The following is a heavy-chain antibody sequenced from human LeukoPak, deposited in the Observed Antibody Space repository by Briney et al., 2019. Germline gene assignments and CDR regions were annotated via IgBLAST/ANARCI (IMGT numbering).Heavy chain of an antibody. V-gene: IGHV3-30*03. D-gene: IGHD3-3*01. CDR2: ISYDGSNK. J-gene: IGHJ4*02. Sequence: GGSRRLSCAASGFTFSSYEMNWIRQAPGKGLEWVAVISYDGSNKYYADPVKGRFTISRDNSKNTLYLQMNSLRAEDTAVYYCTRPCLQSIYDLWGQGTLVTVSS. CDR1: GFTFSSYE. CDR3: TRPCLQSIYDL.